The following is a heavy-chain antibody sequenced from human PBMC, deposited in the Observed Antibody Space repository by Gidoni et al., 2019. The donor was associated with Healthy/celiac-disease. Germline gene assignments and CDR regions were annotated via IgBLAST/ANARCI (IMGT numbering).Heavy chain of an antibody. CDR3: ARGGYGGYYYYGMDV. CDR2: INTNTGNP. J-gene: IGHJ6*02. Sequence: QVQLVQSGSELKKPGASVKVSCMASGYTFTSYAMNWVRQATGQGLEWMGWINTNTGNPRYAQGFTGRFVFSLDTSVSTAYLQISSLKAEDTAVYYCARGGYGGYYYYGMDVWGQGTTVTVSS. CDR1: GYTFTSYA. D-gene: IGHD5-12*01. V-gene: IGHV7-4-1*02.